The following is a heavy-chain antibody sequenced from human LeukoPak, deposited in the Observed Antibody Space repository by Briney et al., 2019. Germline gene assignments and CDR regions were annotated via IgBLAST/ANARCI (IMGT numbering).Heavy chain of an antibody. CDR3: AREAAHDAFDI. CDR1: GGSFSGYY. D-gene: IGHD6-13*01. Sequence: SETLSLTCAVYGGSFSGYYWGWIRQPPGKGLEWIGEINHSGSTNYNPSLKSRVTISVDTSKNQFSLKLSSVTAADTAVYYCAREAAHDAFDIWGQGTMVTVSS. J-gene: IGHJ3*02. CDR2: INHSGST. V-gene: IGHV4-34*01.